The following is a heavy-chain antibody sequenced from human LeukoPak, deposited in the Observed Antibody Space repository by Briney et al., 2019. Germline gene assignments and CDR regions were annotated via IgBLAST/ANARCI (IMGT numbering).Heavy chain of an antibody. CDR2: IDWDDDK. V-gene: IGHV2-70*11. CDR1: GFSLSTSGMC. J-gene: IGHJ3*02. CDR3: ARIHGVGAAGRVPHAFDI. Sequence: SGPALVKPTQTLTLTCTFSGFSLSTSGMCVSWIRQPPGKALEWLARIDWDDDKYYNTSLKTRLTISKDTSKNQVVLTMTNMDPMDTATYYCARIHGVGAAGRVPHAFDIWGQGTMVTVSS. D-gene: IGHD1-26*01.